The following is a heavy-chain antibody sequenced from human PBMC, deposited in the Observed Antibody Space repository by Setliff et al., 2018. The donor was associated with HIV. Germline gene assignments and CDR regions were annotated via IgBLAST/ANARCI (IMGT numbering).Heavy chain of an antibody. V-gene: IGHV4-61*08. J-gene: IGHJ6*02. D-gene: IGHD5-12*01. Sequence: PSETLSLTCTVSGGSVSSPGYYWGWIRQPPGKGLEWIGYIYYSGSTNYNPSLKSRVTISVATSKNQFSLNLRSVTAADTAVYYCARGDGYRGNDAYYDSGMDVWGQGITVTVSS. CDR1: GGSVSSPGYY. CDR2: IYYSGST. CDR3: ARGDGYRGNDAYYDSGMDV.